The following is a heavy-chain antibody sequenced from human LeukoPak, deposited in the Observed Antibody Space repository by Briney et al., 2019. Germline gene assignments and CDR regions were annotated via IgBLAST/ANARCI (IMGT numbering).Heavy chain of an antibody. CDR3: AKDRRSSSSGVNY. CDR2: ISYDGSNK. CDR1: GFTFNSFP. V-gene: IGHV3-30*04. Sequence: PGGSLRLSCAASGFTFNSFPMHWVRQVPGKGLEWVAVISYDGSNKYYADSVKGRFTISRDNSKNTLYLQMNSLRAEDTAVYYCAKDRRSSSSGVNYWGQGTLVTVSS. D-gene: IGHD6-6*01. J-gene: IGHJ4*02.